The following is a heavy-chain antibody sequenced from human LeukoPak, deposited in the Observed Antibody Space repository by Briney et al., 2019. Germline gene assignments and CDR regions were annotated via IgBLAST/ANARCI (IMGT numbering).Heavy chain of an antibody. CDR2: ISAYNGNT. CDR3: ARDGRGSSWYFFDY. CDR1: GYTFTSYG. D-gene: IGHD6-13*01. Sequence: GASVKVTCKASGYTFTSYGISWVRQAPGQGLEWMGWISAYNGNTNYAQKLQGRVTMTTDTSTSTAYMELRSLRSDDTAVYYCARDGRGSSWYFFDYWGQGTLVTVSS. J-gene: IGHJ4*02. V-gene: IGHV1-18*01.